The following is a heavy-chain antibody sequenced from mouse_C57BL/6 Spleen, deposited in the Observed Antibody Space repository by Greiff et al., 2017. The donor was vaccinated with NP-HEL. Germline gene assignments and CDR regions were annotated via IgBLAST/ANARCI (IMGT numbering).Heavy chain of an antibody. D-gene: IGHD3-3*01. V-gene: IGHV1-55*01. CDR1: GYTFTSYW. J-gene: IGHJ3*01. CDR3: ARRDRDPWFAY. Sequence: QVQLKESGAELVKPGASVKMSCKASGYTFTSYWITWVKQRPGQGLEWIGDIYPGSGSTNYNEKFKSKATLTVDTSSSTAYMQLSSLTSEDSAVYYCARRDRDPWFAYWGQGTLVTVSA. CDR2: IYPGSGST.